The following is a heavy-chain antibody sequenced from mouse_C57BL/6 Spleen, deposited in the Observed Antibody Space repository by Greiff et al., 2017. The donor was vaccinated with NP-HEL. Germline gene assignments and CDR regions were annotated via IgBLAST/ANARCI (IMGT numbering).Heavy chain of an antibody. Sequence: EVKLMESGGGLVKPGGSLKLSCAASGFTFSSYAMSWVRQTPEKRLEWVATISDGGSYTYYPDNVKGRFTISRDNAKNNLYLQMSHLKSEDTAMYYCASQILTDYAMDYWGKGTSVTVSS. V-gene: IGHV5-4*03. D-gene: IGHD4-1*01. CDR1: GFTFSSYA. J-gene: IGHJ4*01. CDR2: ISDGGSYT. CDR3: ASQILTDYAMDY.